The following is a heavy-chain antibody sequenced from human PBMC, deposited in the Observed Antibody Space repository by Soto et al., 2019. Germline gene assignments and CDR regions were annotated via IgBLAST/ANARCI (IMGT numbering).Heavy chain of an antibody. V-gene: IGHV3-9*01. CDR3: AKAGWGADCEFDY. Sequence: EVQLVESGGGLVQPGRSLRLSCAASGFTFDDYALHWVRQAPGKGLEWVSHISWNSGSLGYADSVKGRFTISRDNAKNSLYLQMNSLRADDTALYYCAKAGWGADCEFDYWCQGALVTVSS. J-gene: IGHJ4*02. D-gene: IGHD2-21*02. CDR2: ISWNSGSL. CDR1: GFTFDDYA.